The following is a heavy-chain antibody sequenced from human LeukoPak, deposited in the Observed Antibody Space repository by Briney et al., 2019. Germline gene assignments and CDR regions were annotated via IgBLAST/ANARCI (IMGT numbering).Heavy chain of an antibody. CDR2: VWYDGSDI. V-gene: IGHV3-33*01. Sequence: GRSLRLSCAASGFTFSSYGMHWVRQAPGKGLEWVALVWYDGSDIYYADSVKGRFIISRDNSKNTLYLQMNSLRAEDTAVYYCARPETVSNWRDAFDIWGQGTMVTVSS. D-gene: IGHD6-13*01. J-gene: IGHJ3*02. CDR1: GFTFSSYG. CDR3: ARPETVSNWRDAFDI.